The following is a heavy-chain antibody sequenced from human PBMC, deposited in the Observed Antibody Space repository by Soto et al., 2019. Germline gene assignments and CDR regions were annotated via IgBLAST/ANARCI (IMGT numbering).Heavy chain of an antibody. V-gene: IGHV1-3*01. J-gene: IGHJ5*02. CDR2: INAGNGNT. CDR3: ASTDSESIRGDWFDP. D-gene: IGHD1-26*01. Sequence: QVQLVQSGAEVKKPGPSVKVSCKASGYTFTSYAMHWVRQAPGQRLEWMGWINAGNGNTKYSQKFQGRVTITRDTSASTAYKELSSLISEDTAVYYCASTDSESIRGDWFDPCGQGTLVTVSS. CDR1: GYTFTSYA.